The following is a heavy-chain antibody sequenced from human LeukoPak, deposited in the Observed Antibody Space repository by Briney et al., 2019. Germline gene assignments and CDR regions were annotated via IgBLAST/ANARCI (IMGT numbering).Heavy chain of an antibody. J-gene: IGHJ4*02. Sequence: GGSLRLSCAASGFTFSSYAMSWVRQAPGKGLEWVSAISGSGGSTYYADSVKGRFTISRDNSKNTLYLQMNSLRAEDTAVYYCAKVGYCSSTSCYGRAYWGQGTLVTVSS. CDR2: ISGSGGST. V-gene: IGHV3-23*01. D-gene: IGHD2-2*01. CDR1: GFTFSSYA. CDR3: AKVGYCSSTSCYGRAY.